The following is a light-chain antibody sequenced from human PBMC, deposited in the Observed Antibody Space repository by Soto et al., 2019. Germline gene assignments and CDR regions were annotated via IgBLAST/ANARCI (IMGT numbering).Light chain of an antibody. J-gene: IGLJ3*02. CDR1: RSDVGGYNS. CDR3: SSFTTTNTWV. CDR2: VVS. V-gene: IGLV2-14*01. Sequence: QSVLTQPASVSGSPGQSITISCTGTRSDVGGYNSVCWHQQHPGKAPKLIIYVVSNRPSGISDRFSASKSGNTASLTISGLQADDEADYYCSSFTTTNTWVFGGGTKLTVL.